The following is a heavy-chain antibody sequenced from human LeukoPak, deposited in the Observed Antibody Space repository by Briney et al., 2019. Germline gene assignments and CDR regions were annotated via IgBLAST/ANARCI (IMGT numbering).Heavy chain of an antibody. CDR3: AKATSTWELYDY. CDR1: GFTFSRYA. J-gene: IGHJ4*02. Sequence: GGSLRLSCAASGFTFSRYAMSWVRQAPGKGLEWVSAIVDTGENTFYAGSVKGRFTISRDNSKDTLFLHMNSLRAEDSAVYFCAKATSTWELYDYWGQGTLVTVSS. CDR2: IVDTGENT. V-gene: IGHV3-23*01. D-gene: IGHD1-26*01.